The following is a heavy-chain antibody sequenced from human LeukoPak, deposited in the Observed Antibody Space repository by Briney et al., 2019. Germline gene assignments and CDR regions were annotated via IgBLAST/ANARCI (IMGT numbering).Heavy chain of an antibody. CDR3: ALEFRTFYAVFDY. D-gene: IGHD2-2*01. CDR1: GGTFSSYA. Sequence: SVKVSFKASGGTFSSYAISWVRQAPGQGLEWVGGIIPIFGTANYSQKVQGRVTFTADESTTTDYMELNSRRSEETAVYYCALEFRTFYAVFDYWGQGALVTVSS. V-gene: IGHV1-69*01. CDR2: IIPIFGTA. J-gene: IGHJ4*02.